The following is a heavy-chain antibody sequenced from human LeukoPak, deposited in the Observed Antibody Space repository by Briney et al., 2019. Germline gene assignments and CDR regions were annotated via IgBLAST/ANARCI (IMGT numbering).Heavy chain of an antibody. CDR3: ARGPSYGDYVLNY. CDR2: ISYDGSNK. Sequence: GGSLRLSCAASGFTFSSYAMHWVRQAPGKGLEWVAVISYDGSNKYYADSVKGRFTISRGNSKNTLYLQMNSLRAEDTAVYYCARGPSYGDYVLNYWGQGTLVTVSS. CDR1: GFTFSSYA. V-gene: IGHV3-30-3*01. J-gene: IGHJ4*02. D-gene: IGHD4-17*01.